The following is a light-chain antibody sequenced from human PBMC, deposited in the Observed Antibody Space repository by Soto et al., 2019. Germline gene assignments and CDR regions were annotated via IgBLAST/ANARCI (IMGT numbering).Light chain of an antibody. Sequence: EIVMTQSPATLSVSPGERASLSCRASQSIASHLAWYQQKPGQAPRLLMYDASTRASGIPARFSGSGYGTEFTLTISSLQSEDFAAYYCQQYQYWWAFGQGTKVEV. CDR1: QSIASH. CDR3: QQYQYWWA. V-gene: IGKV3-15*01. CDR2: DAS. J-gene: IGKJ1*01.